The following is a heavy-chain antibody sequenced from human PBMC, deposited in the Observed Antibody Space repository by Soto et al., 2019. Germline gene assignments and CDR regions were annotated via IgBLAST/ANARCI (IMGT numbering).Heavy chain of an antibody. V-gene: IGHV3-11*06. Sequence: PGGSLRLSCAASGFTVSDYYMSWIRQAPGKGLEWLSYSSNSGTYTRYADSVKGRFSISRDNAKNSLYLQINSLRGEDTATYYCAKDVDYGGNPWGHWGQGALVTVSS. CDR1: GFTVSDYY. CDR2: SSNSGTYT. J-gene: IGHJ4*02. CDR3: AKDVDYGGNPWGH. D-gene: IGHD4-17*01.